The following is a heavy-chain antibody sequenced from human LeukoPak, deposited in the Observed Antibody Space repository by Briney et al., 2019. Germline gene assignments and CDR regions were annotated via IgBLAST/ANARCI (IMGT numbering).Heavy chain of an antibody. V-gene: IGHV1-18*01. J-gene: IGHJ4*02. CDR1: GYSIGTYG. D-gene: IGHD3-10*01. CDR2: ISSYSVKT. CDR3: ARAKPKNMVRGLIMRRESRYYFDY. Sequence: ASVKVSCKASGYSIGTYGVNWVRQAPGQGLEWMGWISSYSVKTESAKKFQGRVTMTTDTSTSTTYMELRSLRAEDTAVYYCARAKPKNMVRGLIMRRESRYYFDYWGQGTLVTVSS.